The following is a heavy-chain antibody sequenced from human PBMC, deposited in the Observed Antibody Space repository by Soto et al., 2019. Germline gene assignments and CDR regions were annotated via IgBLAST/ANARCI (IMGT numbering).Heavy chain of an antibody. CDR3: ARQTYLTYFDF. CDR1: RGSIQSSTYY. CDR2: VYYNGSP. Sequence: SETLSLTCTVSRGSIQSSTYYWGWIRQPPGKGLEWIGTVYYNGSPYFNPSLKSRLTLSADPSQNQFSLRLASVTAADTAVYYCARQTYLTYFDFSGHGTMVTVSS. J-gene: IGHJ3*01. V-gene: IGHV4-39*01. D-gene: IGHD3-16*01.